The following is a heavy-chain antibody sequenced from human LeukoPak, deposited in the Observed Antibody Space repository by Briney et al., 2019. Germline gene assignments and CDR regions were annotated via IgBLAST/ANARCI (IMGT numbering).Heavy chain of an antibody. D-gene: IGHD1/OR15-1a*01. J-gene: IGHJ4*02. CDR2: ISAYDGDT. CDR1: GYTFARYG. Sequence: ASVKVSCKASGYTFARYGITWVRQAPGQGLEWMGWISAYDGDTKFAQHLQDRVTLTTDASTGNAYMELRSPTSDDTALYYCARDTALVTTPGRPDYWGRGTLVTVSS. V-gene: IGHV1-18*01. CDR3: ARDTALVTTPGRPDY.